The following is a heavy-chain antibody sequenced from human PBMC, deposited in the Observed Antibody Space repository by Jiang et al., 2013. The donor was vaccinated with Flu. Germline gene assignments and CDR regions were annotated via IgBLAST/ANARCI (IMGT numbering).Heavy chain of an antibody. J-gene: IGHJ6*02. CDR3: ARDPVMRPDPGMEV. CDR1: GFTLSSYE. D-gene: IGHD1-14*01. V-gene: IGHV3-48*03. CDR2: ISDNGRTK. Sequence: VQLVESGGGLVQPGGSLRLSCAASGFTLSSYEMNWVRQAPGKGLEWVSYISDNGRTKYYADSVKGRFTISRDNAKNSLFXQMSSLRAEDTAVYYCARDPVMRPDPGMEVWGQGTTVTVSS.